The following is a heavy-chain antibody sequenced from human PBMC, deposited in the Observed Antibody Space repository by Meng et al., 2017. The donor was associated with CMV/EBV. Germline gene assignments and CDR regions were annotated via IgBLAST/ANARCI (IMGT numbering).Heavy chain of an antibody. CDR3: ARHVYDFWSGHPDAFDI. V-gene: IGHV4-39*01. Sequence: SETLSLTCTVSGGSISSSSYYWGWIRQPPVKGLEWIGSIYYSGSTYYNPSLKSRVTISVDTSKNQFSLKLSSVAAADTAVYYCARHVYDFWSGHPDAFDIWGQGTMVTVSS. CDR2: IYYSGST. J-gene: IGHJ3*02. D-gene: IGHD3-3*01. CDR1: GGSISSSSYY.